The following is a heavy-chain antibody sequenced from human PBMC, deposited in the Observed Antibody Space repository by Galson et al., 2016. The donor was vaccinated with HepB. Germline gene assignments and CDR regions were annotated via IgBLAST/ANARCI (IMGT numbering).Heavy chain of an antibody. CDR1: GFTFSSHW. CDR2: IWHDGSIK. CDR3: ARDYSRSGPMYSYYYMDV. D-gene: IGHD6-13*01. J-gene: IGHJ6*03. Sequence: SLRLSCAASGFTFSSHWMHRVRQAPGKGLEWVAVIWHDGSIKYYGESVKGRFTISRDNSKNTLFLQMTALRVEDTAVYYCARDYSRSGPMYSYYYMDVWGKGTTVTVSS. V-gene: IGHV3-33*08.